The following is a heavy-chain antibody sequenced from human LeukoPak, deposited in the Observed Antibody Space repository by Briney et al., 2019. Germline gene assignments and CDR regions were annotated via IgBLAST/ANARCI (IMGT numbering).Heavy chain of an antibody. CDR1: GFTFASSA. D-gene: IGHD2-2*01. V-gene: IGHV1-58*01. CDR3: ARGPVVPAALSYYFDY. CDR2: IVVGSGNT. J-gene: IGHJ4*02. Sequence: GTSVKVSCKASGFTFASSAVQWVRQARGQRLEWIGWIVVGSGNTNYAQKFQERVTMTTDTSTSTAYMELRSLRSDDTAVYYCARGPVVPAALSYYFDYWGQGTLVTVSS.